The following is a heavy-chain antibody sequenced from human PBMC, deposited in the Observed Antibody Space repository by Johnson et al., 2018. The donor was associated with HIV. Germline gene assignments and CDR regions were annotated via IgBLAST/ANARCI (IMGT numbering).Heavy chain of an antibody. J-gene: IGHJ3*02. Sequence: QVHLVESGGGVVQPGRSLKISCAGSEFMFRNYPMHWVRQAPGKGLEWVAVISFDGSKKYHADSVKGRFTISRDKSRNTLYLQMNSLRAEDTAVHYCAREGNYYDSSSHVFDIWGQGTMVTVSS. CDR1: EFMFRNYP. D-gene: IGHD3-22*01. CDR2: ISFDGSKK. CDR3: AREGNYYDSSSHVFDI. V-gene: IGHV3-30*04.